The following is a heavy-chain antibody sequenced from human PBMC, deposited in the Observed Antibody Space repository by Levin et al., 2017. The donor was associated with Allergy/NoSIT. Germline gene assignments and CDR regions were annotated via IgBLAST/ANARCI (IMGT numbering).Heavy chain of an antibody. Sequence: ASVKVSCKASGYTFIGYYLHWVRQAPGQGLEWMGWINPNGGAIHYEQKFQGRVTMTRDTSISTAYMEMSSLRSDDTAVFYCAVGVVGVGRTGGQFDYWGQGTLVSVSS. CDR1: GYTFIGYY. D-gene: IGHD1-26*01. J-gene: IGHJ4*02. V-gene: IGHV1-2*02. CDR3: AVGVVGVGRTGGQFDY. CDR2: INPNGGAI.